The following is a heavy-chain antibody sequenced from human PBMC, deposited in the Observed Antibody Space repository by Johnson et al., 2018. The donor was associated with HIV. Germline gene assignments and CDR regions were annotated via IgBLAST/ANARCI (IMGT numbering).Heavy chain of an antibody. Sequence: QELLVESGGGVVQPGGSLRLSCAASGFTFNSYAMHWVRQAPGKGLEWVAVISYDGSNKYYADSVKGRFTISRDNSKNTLYLQMNSLRAEDTAVYYCAKDRGYGGKLDAFDIWGQGTMVTVSS. V-gene: IGHV3-30*04. CDR3: AKDRGYGGKLDAFDI. J-gene: IGHJ3*02. CDR1: GFTFNSYA. CDR2: ISYDGSNK. D-gene: IGHD4-23*01.